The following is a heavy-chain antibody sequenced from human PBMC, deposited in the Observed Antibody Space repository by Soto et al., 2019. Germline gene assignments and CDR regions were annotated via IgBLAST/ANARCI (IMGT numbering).Heavy chain of an antibody. CDR3: ARDAGYNYPRSAFDI. CDR2: IYHSGST. CDR1: GGSISSSNW. D-gene: IGHD5-12*01. Sequence: QVQLQESGPGLVKPSGTLSLTCAVSGGSISSSNWWSWVRQPPGKGLGWIGEIYHSGSTNYNPTHKRRVTIPVDRSRNPSTLKLSSVPAAETAVYSGARDAGYNYPRSAFDIWGQGTMVTVSS. J-gene: IGHJ3*02. V-gene: IGHV4-4*02.